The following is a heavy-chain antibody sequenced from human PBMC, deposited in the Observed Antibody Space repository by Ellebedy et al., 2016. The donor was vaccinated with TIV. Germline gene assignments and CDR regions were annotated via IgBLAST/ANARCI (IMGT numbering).Heavy chain of an antibody. CDR3: ARVVSRGPSFDL. D-gene: IGHD3-22*01. CDR1: GGSTSGYY. V-gene: IGHV4-59*01. J-gene: IGHJ4*02. CDR2: IYYSGNT. Sequence: SETLSLXCTVSGGSTSGYYWSWIRQPPGKGLEWIGNIYYSGNTNYNPSLKSRVPISIDTSRAQFSLRLSSVTAADTAVYYCARVVSRGPSFDLWGQGTLVTVSS.